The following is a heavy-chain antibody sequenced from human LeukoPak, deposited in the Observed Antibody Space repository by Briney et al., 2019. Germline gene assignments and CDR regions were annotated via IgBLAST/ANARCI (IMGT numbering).Heavy chain of an antibody. Sequence: GGSLRLSCAASGFTFSSYWMHWVRQAPGKGLVWVSRINSDGSSTSYAGSVKGRFTISRDNAKNTLYLQMNSLRAEDTAVYYCARALIYDFWSGYFSPNNYYYYYYMDVWGKGTTVTVSS. CDR2: INSDGSST. CDR1: GFTFSSYW. D-gene: IGHD3-3*01. V-gene: IGHV3-74*01. J-gene: IGHJ6*03. CDR3: ARALIYDFWSGYFSPNNYYYYYYMDV.